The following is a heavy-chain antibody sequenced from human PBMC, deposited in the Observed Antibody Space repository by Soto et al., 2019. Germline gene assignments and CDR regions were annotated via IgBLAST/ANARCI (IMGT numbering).Heavy chain of an antibody. Sequence: QVQLVQSGAEVKKPGSSVKVSCKASGGTFSSYTISWVRQAPGQGLEWMGRIIPILGIANYAQKFQGRVTITADKSTSTAYVELSSLRSEDTAVYYCARDHWYSSGWYHMDVWGQGTTVTVSS. CDR3: ARDHWYSSGWYHMDV. J-gene: IGHJ6*02. D-gene: IGHD6-19*01. V-gene: IGHV1-69*08. CDR1: GGTFSSYT. CDR2: IIPILGIA.